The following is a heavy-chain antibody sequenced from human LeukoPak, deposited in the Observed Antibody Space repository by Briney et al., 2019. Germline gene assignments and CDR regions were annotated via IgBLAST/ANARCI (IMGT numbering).Heavy chain of an antibody. CDR2: IISSSSYI. D-gene: IGHD6-13*01. J-gene: IGHJ4*02. CDR3: ARDLVFLSIAAAGTAHDY. CDR1: GFTFSSYS. V-gene: IGHV3-21*01. Sequence: PGGSLRLSCAASGFTFSSYSMNWVRQAPGKGLEWVSSIISSSSYIYYADSVKGRFTISRDNAKNSLYLQMNSLRAEDTAVYYCARDLVFLSIAAAGTAHDYWGQETLVTVSS.